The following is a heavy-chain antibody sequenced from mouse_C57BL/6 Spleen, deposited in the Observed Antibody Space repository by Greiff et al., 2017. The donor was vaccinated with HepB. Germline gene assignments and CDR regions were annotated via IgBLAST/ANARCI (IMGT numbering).Heavy chain of an antibody. V-gene: IGHV14-1*01. CDR2: IDPEDGDT. Sequence: EVQLQQSGAELVRPGASVKLSCTASGFNIKDYYMHWVKQRPEQGLEWIGRIDPEDGDTEYAPKFQGKATMTADTSSNTAYLQLSSLTSEDTAVYYCTSYGNYAYYFDYWGHGTTLTVSS. CDR3: TSYGNYAYYFDY. J-gene: IGHJ2*01. CDR1: GFNIKDYY. D-gene: IGHD2-1*01.